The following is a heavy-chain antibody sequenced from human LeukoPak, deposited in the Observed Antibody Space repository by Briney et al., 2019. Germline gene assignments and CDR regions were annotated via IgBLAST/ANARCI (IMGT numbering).Heavy chain of an antibody. Sequence: GGSLRLSCAASGFTFSSYGMHWVRQAPGKGLEWVAVISYDGSNKYHADSVKGRFTISRDNSENTLHLQMNSLRPEDTAVYYCARGGYSGYDSDFDYWGQGTLATVSS. CDR2: ISYDGSNK. J-gene: IGHJ4*02. V-gene: IGHV3-30*03. CDR3: ARGGYSGYDSDFDY. D-gene: IGHD5-12*01. CDR1: GFTFSSYG.